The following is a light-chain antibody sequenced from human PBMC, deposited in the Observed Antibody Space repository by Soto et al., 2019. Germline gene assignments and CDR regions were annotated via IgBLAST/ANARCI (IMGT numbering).Light chain of an antibody. CDR3: QQYNNWPSLT. CDR1: QSVSSN. CDR2: GAS. V-gene: IGKV3-15*01. J-gene: IGKJ4*01. Sequence: EIVMTQSPATLSVSPGERATLSCRASQSVSSNLAWYQQKPGQAPRLLIYGASTRATGIPARFSGSGSGTEFTLTISSLQSEASAVYYCQQYNNWPSLTFGGGTKVEIK.